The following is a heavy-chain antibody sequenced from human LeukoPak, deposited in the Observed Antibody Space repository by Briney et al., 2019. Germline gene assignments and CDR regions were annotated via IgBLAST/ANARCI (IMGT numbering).Heavy chain of an antibody. D-gene: IGHD3-3*01. V-gene: IGHV4-34*01. J-gene: IGHJ3*02. Sequence: SETLSLTCAVYGGSFSGYYWSWIRQPPGKGLEWIGEINHSGSTNYNPSLKSRVTISVDTSKNQFSLKLSSVTAADTAVYYCAGGIYYDFWSGYFNSRAFDIWGKGTMVTVSS. CDR1: GGSFSGYY. CDR2: INHSGST. CDR3: AGGIYYDFWSGYFNSRAFDI.